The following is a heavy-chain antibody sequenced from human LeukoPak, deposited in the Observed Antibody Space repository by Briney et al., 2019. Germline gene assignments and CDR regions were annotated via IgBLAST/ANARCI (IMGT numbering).Heavy chain of an antibody. CDR1: GGSISSYY. CDR2: MYTSGST. Sequence: SETLSLTCTVSGGSISSYYWSWIRQPAGKGLEWIGHMYTSGSTNYNPSLKSRVTMSIDTSKNEFSLKMTSVTAADTAVYYCARQKTPVTSFDPWGQGTLVTISS. CDR3: ARQKTPVTSFDP. J-gene: IGHJ5*02. V-gene: IGHV4-4*07.